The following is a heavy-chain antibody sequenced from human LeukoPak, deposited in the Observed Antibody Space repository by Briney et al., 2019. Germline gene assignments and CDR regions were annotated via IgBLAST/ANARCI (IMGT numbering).Heavy chain of an antibody. V-gene: IGHV3-21*01. J-gene: IGHJ4*02. CDR2: ISHSSSYI. Sequence: RPGGSLRLSCAASGFTFSSYSMNWVRQAPGKGLEWVSSISHSSSYIYSADSVKGRFTISRDNAKNSLYLQMNSLRAEDTAVYYCARSGVVITTFDYWGQGTLVTVSS. CDR3: ARSGVVITTFDY. D-gene: IGHD3-22*01. CDR1: GFTFSSYS.